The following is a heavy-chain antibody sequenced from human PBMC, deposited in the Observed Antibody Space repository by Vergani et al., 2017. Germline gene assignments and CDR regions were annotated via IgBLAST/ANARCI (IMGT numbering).Heavy chain of an antibody. CDR1: GFSLSTSGMR. D-gene: IGHD7-27*01. CDR3: ARSSNWGSTCFDY. Sequence: QVTLKESGPALVKPTQTLTLPCTFSGFSLSTSGMRVSWIRPPPGKALEWLARIDWDDDKFYSTSLKTRLTISKDTSKNQVVLTMTNMDPVDTATYYCARSSNWGSTCFDYWGQGTLVTVSS. V-gene: IGHV2-70*04. CDR2: IDWDDDK. J-gene: IGHJ4*02.